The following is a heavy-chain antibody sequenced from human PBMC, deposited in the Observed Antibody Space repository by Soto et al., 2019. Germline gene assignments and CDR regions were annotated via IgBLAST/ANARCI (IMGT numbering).Heavy chain of an antibody. V-gene: IGHV3-64D*08. CDR2: ISSNGGST. CDR1: GFTFSSYA. Sequence: GGSLRLSCSASGFTFSSYAMHWVRQAPGKGLEYVSAISSNGGSTYYADSVKGRFTISRDNSKNTLYLQMSSLRAEDTAVYYCVKDTHYDSSGYYYANWFDPWGQGTLVTVSS. D-gene: IGHD3-22*01. CDR3: VKDTHYDSSGYYYANWFDP. J-gene: IGHJ5*02.